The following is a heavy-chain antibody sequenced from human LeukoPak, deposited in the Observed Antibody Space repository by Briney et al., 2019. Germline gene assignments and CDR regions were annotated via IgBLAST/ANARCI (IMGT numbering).Heavy chain of an antibody. J-gene: IGHJ4*02. CDR2: INPNSGGT. D-gene: IGHD5-18*01. CDR3: ARGRPPTAMVRVGVSFDY. CDR1: GYTFTGYY. Sequence: ASVKVSCKASGYTFTGYYMHWVRQAPGQGLEWMRRINPNSGGTNYAQKFQGRVTMTRDTSISTAYMELSRLRSDDTAVYYCARGRPPTAMVRVGVSFDYWGQGTLVTVSS. V-gene: IGHV1-2*02.